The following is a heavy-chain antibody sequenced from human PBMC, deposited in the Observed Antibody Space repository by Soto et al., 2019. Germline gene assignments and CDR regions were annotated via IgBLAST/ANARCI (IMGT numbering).Heavy chain of an antibody. CDR2: INHSGST. CDR1: GGSFSGYY. V-gene: IGHV4-34*01. Sequence: SETLSLTCAVYGGSFSGYYWSWIRQPPGKGLEWIGEINHSGSTNYNPSLKSRVTISVDTSKNQFSLKLSSVTAADTAVYYCAREAGYDYVWGSYRPRYFQHWGQGTLVT. J-gene: IGHJ1*01. CDR3: AREAGYDYVWGSYRPRYFQH. D-gene: IGHD3-16*02.